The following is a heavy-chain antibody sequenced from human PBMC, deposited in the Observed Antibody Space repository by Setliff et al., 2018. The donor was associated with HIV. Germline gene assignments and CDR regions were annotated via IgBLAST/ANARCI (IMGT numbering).Heavy chain of an antibody. CDR3: ARAAAGNTGPFDL. Sequence: PSETLSLTCTVSDSGTYYWSWIRQPAGKGLEWIGRVSSRGDTNYNPSLKSRVIMSVDTSKNQFSLKLTSVTASDTAVYYCARAAAGNTGPFDLWGQGSPVTVSS. J-gene: IGHJ4*02. CDR1: DSGTYY. CDR2: VSSRGDT. V-gene: IGHV4-4*07. D-gene: IGHD4-17*01.